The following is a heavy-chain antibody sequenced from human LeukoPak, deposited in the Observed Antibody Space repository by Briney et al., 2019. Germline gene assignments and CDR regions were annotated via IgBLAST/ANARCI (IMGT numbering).Heavy chain of an antibody. V-gene: IGHV3-74*01. Sequence: GGSLRLSCAASGFTFSSYWIHWVRHVPGKGLVWVSRIKDGGTTTDYADSVKGRFTISRDDAKNTLYLQMNSLRAEDTAVYYCTTIRPCYWGQGTLVTVSP. D-gene: IGHD5-12*01. CDR2: IKDGGTTT. CDR1: GFTFSSYW. CDR3: TTIRPCY. J-gene: IGHJ4*02.